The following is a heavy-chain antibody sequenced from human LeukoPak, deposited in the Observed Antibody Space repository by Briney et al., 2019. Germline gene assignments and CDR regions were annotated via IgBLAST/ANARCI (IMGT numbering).Heavy chain of an antibody. J-gene: IGHJ4*02. CDR2: INSDGSST. Sequence: GGSLRLSCAASGFTFSSYWMHWVRQAPGKGLAWVSRINSDGSSTSYADSVKGRFTISRDNAKNTLYLQMNSLRAEDTAVYYCARDPGSWFDYWGQGTLVTVSS. CDR1: GFTFSSYW. CDR3: ARDPGSWFDY. V-gene: IGHV3-74*01. D-gene: IGHD6-13*01.